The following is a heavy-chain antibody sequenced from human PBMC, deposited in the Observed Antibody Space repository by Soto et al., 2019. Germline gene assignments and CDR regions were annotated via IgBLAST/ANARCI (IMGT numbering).Heavy chain of an antibody. Sequence: ASVKVSCKASGYTFISYGISWVRQAPGQGLEWMGWINAYNGNTNYSQKFQGRVTMTTDTSTSTAYMELSSPRSEDTAVYYCAGDIVLVPAAIGTFYYGMDVWGQGTTVTVSS. CDR3: AGDIVLVPAAIGTFYYGMDV. CDR1: GYTFISYG. J-gene: IGHJ6*02. V-gene: IGHV1-18*01. D-gene: IGHD2-2*02. CDR2: INAYNGNT.